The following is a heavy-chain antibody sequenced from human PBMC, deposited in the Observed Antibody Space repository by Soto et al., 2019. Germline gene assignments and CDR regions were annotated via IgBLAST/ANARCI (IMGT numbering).Heavy chain of an antibody. Sequence: VQLVESGGGVVQPGRSLRLSCAASGFTFSSYGMHWVRQAPGKGLEWVAVIWYDGSNKYYADSVKGRFTISRDNSKNTLYLQMNSLRAEDTAVYYCAREGDYGDPHWYFDLWGRGTLVTVSS. CDR3: AREGDYGDPHWYFDL. V-gene: IGHV3-33*01. D-gene: IGHD4-17*01. CDR1: GFTFSSYG. CDR2: IWYDGSNK. J-gene: IGHJ2*01.